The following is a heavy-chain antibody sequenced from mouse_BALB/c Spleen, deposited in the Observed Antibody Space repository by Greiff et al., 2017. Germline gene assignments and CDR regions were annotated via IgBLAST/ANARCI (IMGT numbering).Heavy chain of an antibody. CDR3: ARSQLGRFAY. J-gene: IGHJ3*01. Sequence: VQLQQSGPGLVKPSQSLSLTCTVTGYSITSDYAWNWIRQFPGNKLEWMGYISYSGSTSYNPSLKSRISITRDTSKNQFFLQLNSVTTEDTATYYCARSQLGRFAYWGQGTLVTVSA. D-gene: IGHD4-1*02. V-gene: IGHV3-2*02. CDR2: ISYSGST. CDR1: GYSITSDYA.